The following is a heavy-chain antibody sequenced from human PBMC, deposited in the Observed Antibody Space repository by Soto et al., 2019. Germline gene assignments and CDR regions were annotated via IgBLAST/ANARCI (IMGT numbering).Heavy chain of an antibody. V-gene: IGHV3-23*01. CDR1: GFVFSNSA. Sequence: GGSLRLSCAASGFVFSNSALNWVRRVPGRGLECVSAISGSGGSTYYADSVKGRFTISRDNSKNTLYLQMNSLRAEDTAVYYCAGGIAVAGTSHYYYGMDVWGQGTTVTVSS. D-gene: IGHD6-19*01. CDR2: ISGSGGST. CDR3: AGGIAVAGTSHYYYGMDV. J-gene: IGHJ6*02.